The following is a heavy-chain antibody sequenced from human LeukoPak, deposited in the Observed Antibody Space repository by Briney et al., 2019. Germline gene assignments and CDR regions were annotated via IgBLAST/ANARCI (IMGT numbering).Heavy chain of an antibody. CDR2: INPNSGGT. CDR1: GYTFTGYY. V-gene: IGHV1-2*02. Sequence: GASVKVSCKASGYTFTGYYMHWVRQAPGQGLEWMGWINPNSGGTNYAQKFQGRVTMTRDTSISTAYMELSRLRSDDTAVYYCARELSYYYDSSGYYYGYWGQGTLVTVSS. CDR3: ARELSYYYDSSGYYYGY. J-gene: IGHJ4*02. D-gene: IGHD3-22*01.